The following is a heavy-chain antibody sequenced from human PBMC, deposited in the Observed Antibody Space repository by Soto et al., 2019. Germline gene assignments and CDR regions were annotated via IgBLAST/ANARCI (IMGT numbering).Heavy chain of an antibody. V-gene: IGHV3-30*03. CDR2: LSYEGSEE. D-gene: IGHD6-19*01. Sequence: HPGGSLRLSCAASGFNFGVFGMHWVRQAPGKGLEWLSVLSYEGSEEYYADSVRGRFTIPRDNSKNTLFLQMDSLRVDDTGVYYCALTRRSSLLEVAGPGFEYWGQGTLVTVSS. CDR3: ALTRRSSLLEVAGPGFEY. CDR1: GFNFGVFG. J-gene: IGHJ4*02.